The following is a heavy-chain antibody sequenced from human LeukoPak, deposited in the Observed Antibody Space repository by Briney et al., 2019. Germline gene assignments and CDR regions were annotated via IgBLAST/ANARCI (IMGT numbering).Heavy chain of an antibody. CDR2: ISSSSSTI. CDR1: GFTFSSYS. CDR3: ARDYYDSSGSFDP. V-gene: IGHV3-48*04. J-gene: IGHJ5*02. D-gene: IGHD3-22*01. Sequence: GGSLRLSCAASGFTFSSYSMNWVRQAPGKGLEWVSYISSSSSTIYYADSVKGRFTISRDNAKNSLYLQMNSLRAEDTAVYYCARDYYDSSGSFDPWGQGTLVTVSS.